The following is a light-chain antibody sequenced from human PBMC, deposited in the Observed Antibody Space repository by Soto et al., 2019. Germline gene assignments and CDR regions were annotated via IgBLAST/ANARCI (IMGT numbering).Light chain of an antibody. J-gene: IGKJ2*01. V-gene: IGKV3-20*01. CDR2: GAS. Sequence: EIVLTQSPGTLSLSPGERATLSCRASQSVRSSYLAWYQQKPGQAPRLLIYGASSRATGLPDRFRGSGSGTDFTLTITRLEPEDFAVYYCHQYASSPYTFGQGTILEIK. CDR1: QSVRSSY. CDR3: HQYASSPYT.